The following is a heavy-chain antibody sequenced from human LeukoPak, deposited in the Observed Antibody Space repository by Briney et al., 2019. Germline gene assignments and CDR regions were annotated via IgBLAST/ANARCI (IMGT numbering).Heavy chain of an antibody. CDR2: INPSGGST. V-gene: IGHV1-46*01. Sequence: GASVKVSCKASGYTFTNYALHWVRQAPGQGLEWMGIINPSGGSTSYAQKFQGRVTMTRDMSTSTVYMELSSLRSEDTAVYYCARADIYGDPIPADYWGQGTLVTVSS. J-gene: IGHJ4*02. CDR1: GYTFTNYA. CDR3: ARADIYGDPIPADY. D-gene: IGHD4-17*01.